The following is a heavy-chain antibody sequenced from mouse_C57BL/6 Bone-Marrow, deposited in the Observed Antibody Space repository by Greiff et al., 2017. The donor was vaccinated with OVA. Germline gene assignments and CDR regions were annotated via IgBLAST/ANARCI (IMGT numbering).Heavy chain of an antibody. D-gene: IGHD1-1*01. J-gene: IGHJ2*01. Sequence: VKLKQSGAELVRPGASVKLSCKASGYTFTDYYINWVKQRPGQGLEWIARIYPGSGNTYYNEKFKGKATLTAEQSSSTAYMQLSSLTSEDSAVYFCATYYYGSSYNYWGQGTTLTVSS. V-gene: IGHV1-76*01. CDR3: ATYYYGSSYNY. CDR2: IYPGSGNT. CDR1: GYTFTDYY.